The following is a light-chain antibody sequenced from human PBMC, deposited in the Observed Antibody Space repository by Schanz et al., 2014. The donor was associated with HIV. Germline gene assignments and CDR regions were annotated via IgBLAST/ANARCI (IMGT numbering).Light chain of an antibody. CDR2: GAS. CDR1: QSVDNY. CDR3: QQYGSSRFT. Sequence: IVLTQSPATLSLSPGERATLSCRASQSVDNYFAWYQQKPGLAPRLLIYGASSRATGIPDRFSGSGSGTDFTLTISSLQSEDFAVYYCQQYGSSRFTFGPGTKVDIK. J-gene: IGKJ3*01. V-gene: IGKV3-20*01.